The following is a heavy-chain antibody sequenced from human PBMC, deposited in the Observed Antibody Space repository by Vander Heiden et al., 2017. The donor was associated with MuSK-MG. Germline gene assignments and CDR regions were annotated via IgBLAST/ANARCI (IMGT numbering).Heavy chain of an antibody. J-gene: IGHJ4*02. CDR3: ARGRANDYGGNRYFDY. CDR1: GGSFRGYY. D-gene: IGHD4-17*01. Sequence: QVQLQQWGAGPLKPSETLSLTCAVYGGSFRGYYWSWIRQPPGKGLEWIGEINHSGSNNYNPSLKSRVTISVDTSKNQFSLKLSSVTAADTAVYYCARGRANDYGGNRYFDYWGQGTLVTVSS. V-gene: IGHV4-34*01. CDR2: INHSGSN.